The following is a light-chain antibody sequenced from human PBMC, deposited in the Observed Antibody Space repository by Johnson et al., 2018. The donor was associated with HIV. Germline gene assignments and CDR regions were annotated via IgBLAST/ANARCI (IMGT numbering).Light chain of an antibody. CDR3: GTWDSSLSGV. J-gene: IGLJ1*01. Sequence: QSALTQPPSVSAAPGQKVTISCSGSSSDMGNYAVSWYQQLPGTATKLLIYENNKRPSGIPDRFSGSKSGTSATLGITGLQTGDEADYYCGTWDSSLSGVFGTGTKVTVL. V-gene: IGLV1-51*02. CDR2: ENN. CDR1: SSDMGNYA.